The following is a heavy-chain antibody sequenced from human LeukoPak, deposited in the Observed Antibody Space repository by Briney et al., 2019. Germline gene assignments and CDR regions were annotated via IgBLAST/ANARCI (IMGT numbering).Heavy chain of an antibody. J-gene: IGHJ6*02. V-gene: IGHV3-48*03. D-gene: IGHD6-19*01. CDR3: ARDRSAIAVAGTSDYYGMDV. CDR1: GFTFSSYE. CDR2: ISSSGSTI. Sequence: PGGSLRLSCAASGFTFSSYEMNWVRQAPGKGLEWVSYISSSGSTIYYADSVKGRFTISRDNAKNSLYLQMSSLRAEDTAVYYCARDRSAIAVAGTSDYYGMDVWGQGTTVTVSS.